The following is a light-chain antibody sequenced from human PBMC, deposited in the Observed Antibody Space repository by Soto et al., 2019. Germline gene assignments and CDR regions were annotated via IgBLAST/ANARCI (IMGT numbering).Light chain of an antibody. J-gene: IGLJ3*02. Sequence: QAVVTQPPPVSGAPGQRVTISCTGSSSNIGAGYDVHWYQQLPGTAPKLLIYGNNNRPSGVPDRFSGSKSGTSASLAITGLQAEDEADYYCQSYDSSLSAAGVFGGGTQLTVL. CDR2: GNN. CDR3: QSYDSSLSAAGV. V-gene: IGLV1-40*01. CDR1: SSNIGAGYD.